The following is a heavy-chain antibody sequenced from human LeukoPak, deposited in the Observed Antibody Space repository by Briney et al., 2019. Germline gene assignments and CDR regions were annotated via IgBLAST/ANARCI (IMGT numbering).Heavy chain of an antibody. CDR3: ARRGSSWSTIDY. CDR2: IYYSGST. V-gene: IGHV4-59*08. J-gene: IGHJ4*02. CDR1: GDSVSSYF. Sequence: SETLSLTCTVSGDSVSSYFWSWIRQPPGEGLEWIGHIYYSGSTNYNPSLKSRVTISVDTSKNQFSLKLNSVTAADTAVYYCARRGSSWSTIDYWGQGTLVTVAS. D-gene: IGHD6-13*01.